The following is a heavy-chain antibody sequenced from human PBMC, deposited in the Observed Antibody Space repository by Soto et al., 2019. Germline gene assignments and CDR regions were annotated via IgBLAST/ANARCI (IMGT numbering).Heavy chain of an antibody. Sequence: SETLSLTCTVSGGSVSSGGYYWSWIRQPPGKGLEWIGYIYYSGSTNYNPSLKSRVTISVDTSKNQFSLKLSSVTAADTAVYYCARVRTSSSGWSPYYYYYYGMDVWGQGTTVTVSS. CDR2: IYYSGST. CDR1: GGSVSSGGYY. CDR3: ARVRTSSSGWSPYYYYYYGMDV. D-gene: IGHD6-19*01. J-gene: IGHJ6*02. V-gene: IGHV4-61*08.